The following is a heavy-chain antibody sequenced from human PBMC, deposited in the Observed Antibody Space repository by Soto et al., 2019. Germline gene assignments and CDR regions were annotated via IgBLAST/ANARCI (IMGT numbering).Heavy chain of an antibody. V-gene: IGHV1-46*01. Sequence: QVQLVQSGAEVKRPGASVKVSCKASGYTFTTYYMHWVRQAPGQGLEWLGIINPNGGSTTYAQKFQGRVTMTRDTSTSTVYLELSSLRSEDTAVYYCARAGYCSGGTCFHGNCDYWGQGTLVNVS. J-gene: IGHJ4*02. CDR1: GYTFTTYY. D-gene: IGHD2-15*01. CDR3: ARAGYCSGGTCFHGNCDY. CDR2: INPNGGST.